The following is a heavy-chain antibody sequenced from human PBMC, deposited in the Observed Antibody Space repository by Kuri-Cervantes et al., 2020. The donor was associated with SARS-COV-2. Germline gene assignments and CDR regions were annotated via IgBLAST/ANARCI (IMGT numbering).Heavy chain of an antibody. CDR3: ASFRGY. CDR2: INHSGST. V-gene: IGHV4-34*01. CDR1: GGSFSGYY. Sequence: ESLKISCAVYGGSFSGYYWSWIRQPPGKGLEWIGEINHSGSTNYNPSLKSRVTMPVDTSKNQFSLKLSSVTAADTAVYYCASFRGYWGQGTLVTVSS. J-gene: IGHJ4*02. D-gene: IGHD3-10*01.